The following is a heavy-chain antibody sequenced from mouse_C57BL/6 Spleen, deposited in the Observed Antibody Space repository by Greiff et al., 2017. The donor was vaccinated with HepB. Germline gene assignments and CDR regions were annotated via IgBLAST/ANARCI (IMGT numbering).Heavy chain of an antibody. Sequence: QVQLKESGPELVKPGASVKISCKASGYAFSSSWMNWVKQRPGKGLEWIGRIYPGDGDTNYNGKFKGKATLTADKSSSTAYMQLSSLTSEDSAVYFCARSKLTGAWFAYWGQGTLVTVSA. V-gene: IGHV1-82*01. CDR3: ARSKLTGAWFAY. CDR2: IYPGDGDT. D-gene: IGHD4-1*01. CDR1: GYAFSSSW. J-gene: IGHJ3*01.